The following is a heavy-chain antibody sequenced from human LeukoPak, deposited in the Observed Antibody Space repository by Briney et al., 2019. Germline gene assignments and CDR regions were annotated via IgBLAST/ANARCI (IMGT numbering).Heavy chain of an antibody. J-gene: IGHJ4*02. Sequence: GGSLRLSYAASGFTFSSYEMNWVRQAPGKGLEWVSYISSSGSTIYYADSVKGRFTISRDNAKNSLYLQMNSLRAEDTAVYYCARQAAAGTSGAFDEFDYWGQGTLVTVSS. CDR1: GFTFSSYE. CDR3: ARQAAAGTSGAFDEFDY. V-gene: IGHV3-48*03. D-gene: IGHD6-13*01. CDR2: ISSSGSTI.